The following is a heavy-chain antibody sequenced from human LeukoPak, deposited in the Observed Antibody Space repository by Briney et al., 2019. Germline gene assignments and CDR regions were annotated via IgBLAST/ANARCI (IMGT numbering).Heavy chain of an antibody. CDR3: ARDRGYCSGGSCYSHYYYYYGMDV. V-gene: IGHV1-18*01. Sequence: ASVKVSCKASGYTFTSYGISWVRQAPGQGLEWMGWISAYNGNTNYAQKLQGRVTMTTDTSTSTAYMELRSLRSDDTAVYYCARDRGYCSGGSCYSHYYYYYGMDVWGQGTTVTVSS. CDR1: GYTFTSYG. CDR2: ISAYNGNT. D-gene: IGHD2-15*01. J-gene: IGHJ6*02.